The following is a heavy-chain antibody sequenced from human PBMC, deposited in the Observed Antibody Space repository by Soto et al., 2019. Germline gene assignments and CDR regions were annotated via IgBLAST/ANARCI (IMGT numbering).Heavy chain of an antibody. CDR2: IYYSGST. CDR1: GVSISSYY. J-gene: IGHJ5*02. Sequence: SETLSLTCTVSGVSISSYYWSWIRQPPGKGLEWIGYIYYSGSTNYNPSLKSRVTISVDTSKNQFSLKLSSVTAADTAVYYCARAAGAVEINWFDPWGQGTLVTVSS. V-gene: IGHV4-59*01. CDR3: ARAAGAVEINWFDP. D-gene: IGHD6-13*01.